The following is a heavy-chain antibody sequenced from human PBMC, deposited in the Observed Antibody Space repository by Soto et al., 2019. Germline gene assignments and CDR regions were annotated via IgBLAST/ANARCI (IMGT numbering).Heavy chain of an antibody. CDR3: AKADGYCTNGVCYSTFDY. Sequence: GALRLSCAASGFTFSSYAMSWVRQAPGKGLEWVSAISGSGGSTYYADSVKGRFTISRDNSKNTLYLQMNSLRAEDTAVYYCAKADGYCTNGVCYSTFDYWGQGTLVTVSS. J-gene: IGHJ4*02. D-gene: IGHD2-8*01. V-gene: IGHV3-23*01. CDR2: ISGSGGST. CDR1: GFTFSSYA.